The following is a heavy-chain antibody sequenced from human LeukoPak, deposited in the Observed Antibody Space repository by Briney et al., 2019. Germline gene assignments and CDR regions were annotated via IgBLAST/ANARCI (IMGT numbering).Heavy chain of an antibody. CDR1: GYTFTSYG. V-gene: IGHV1-18*01. J-gene: IGHJ4*02. D-gene: IGHD6-19*01. CDR2: INAYNGNT. Sequence: ASVKVSCKASGYTFTSYGISWVRQAPGQGLEWMGWINAYNGNTNYAQKLQGRVTMTTDTSTSTAYMELRSLRSDDTAVYYCARDLGRPREQWLVPPSFDYWGQGTLVTVSS. CDR3: ARDLGRPREQWLVPPSFDY.